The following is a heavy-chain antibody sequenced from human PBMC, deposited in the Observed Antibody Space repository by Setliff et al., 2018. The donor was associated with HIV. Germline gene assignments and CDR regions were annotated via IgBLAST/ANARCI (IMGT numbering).Heavy chain of an antibody. D-gene: IGHD3-22*01. V-gene: IGHV4-39*01. CDR1: GGSISSSSYY. CDR3: ASGRLTVNYYDSSGYSD. Sequence: PSETLSLTCTVSGGSISSSSYYWGWIRQPPGKGLEWIGSIDYSGSTHYNPSLKSRVTIFVDTSKNQFSLKLSSVTAADTAVYYCASGRLTVNYYDSSGYSDWGQGTLVTVSS. CDR2: IDYSGST. J-gene: IGHJ4*02.